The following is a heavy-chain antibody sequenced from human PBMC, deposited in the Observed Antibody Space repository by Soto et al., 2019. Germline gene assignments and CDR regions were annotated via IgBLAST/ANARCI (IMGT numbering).Heavy chain of an antibody. D-gene: IGHD6-25*01. Sequence: LRLSCAASGFTFHMYWMTWVRQAPGQGLEWVANIKMDGTETYYLDSVEGRFTISRDNARGSVHLQMNVLRAEDTALYYCARFGATAGIDYWGRGTLVTVSS. V-gene: IGHV3-7*01. CDR3: ARFGATAGIDY. CDR2: IKMDGTET. CDR1: GFTFHMYW. J-gene: IGHJ4*02.